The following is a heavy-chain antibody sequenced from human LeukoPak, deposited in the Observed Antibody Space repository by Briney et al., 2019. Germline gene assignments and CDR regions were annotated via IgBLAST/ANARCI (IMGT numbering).Heavy chain of an antibody. V-gene: IGHV3-33*01. CDR3: ARGSSSCHNDLFDY. J-gene: IGHJ4*02. Sequence: PGRSLRLSCAASGFTFSSYGMHWVRQAPGKGLEWVALIWYDGSNKYYADSVKGRFTISRDNSKNTLYLQMNSLRAEDTAVYYCARGSSSCHNDLFDYCGQGTLVTVSS. CDR2: IWYDGSNK. CDR1: GFTFSSYG. D-gene: IGHD6-13*01.